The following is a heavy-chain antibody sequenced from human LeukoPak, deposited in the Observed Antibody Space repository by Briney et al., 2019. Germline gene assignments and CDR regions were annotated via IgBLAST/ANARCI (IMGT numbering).Heavy chain of an antibody. Sequence: PSETLSLTCAVYGGSFSGYYWSWIRQPPGKGLEWIGEINHSGSTNYNLSLKSRVTISVDTSKNQFSLKLSSVTAADTAVYYCARGQDYYGSGSYYNGGLDYWGQGTLATVSS. D-gene: IGHD3-10*01. CDR1: GGSFSGYY. J-gene: IGHJ4*02. V-gene: IGHV4-34*01. CDR2: INHSGST. CDR3: ARGQDYYGSGSYYNGGLDY.